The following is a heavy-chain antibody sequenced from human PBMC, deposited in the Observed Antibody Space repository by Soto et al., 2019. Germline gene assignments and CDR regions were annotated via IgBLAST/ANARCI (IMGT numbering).Heavy chain of an antibody. CDR1: GFTFSSYG. CDR2: IWYDGSNK. Sequence: QVQLVESGGGVVQPGRSLRLYCAASGFTFSSYGMHWVRQAPGKGLEWVAVIWYDGSNKYYADSVKGRFTISRDNSKNTLYLQMNSLRAEDTAVYYCARAHHDYYFDYWGQGTLVTVSS. D-gene: IGHD1-1*01. J-gene: IGHJ4*02. V-gene: IGHV3-33*01. CDR3: ARAHHDYYFDY.